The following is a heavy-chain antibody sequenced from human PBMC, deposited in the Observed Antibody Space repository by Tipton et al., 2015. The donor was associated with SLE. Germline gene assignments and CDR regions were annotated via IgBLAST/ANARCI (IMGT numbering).Heavy chain of an antibody. J-gene: IGHJ3*02. D-gene: IGHD5-18*01. CDR3: ARAGGGYTYGLDAFDI. CDR2: IYYSGST. V-gene: IGHV4-59*01. Sequence: TLSLTCSVSGGSISSYFWSWIRQPPGKGLEWIGYIYYSGSTKYNPSLKSRVTISGDTSKNHFSLRLRSVTAADTAVYYCARAGGGYTYGLDAFDIWGQGTMVTVSS. CDR1: GGSISSYF.